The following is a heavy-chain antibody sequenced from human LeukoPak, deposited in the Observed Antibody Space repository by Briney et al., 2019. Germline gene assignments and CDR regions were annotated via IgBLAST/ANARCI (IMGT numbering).Heavy chain of an antibody. Sequence: PGGSLRLSCAASGFTFDDYAMHWVRQAPGKGLEWVSGISWNSGSIGYADSVKGRFTISRDNAKNSLYLQMNSLRAEDTALYYCAKDGSYSSSWYYLDYWGQGTLVTVSS. D-gene: IGHD6-13*01. CDR3: AKDGSYSSSWYYLDY. J-gene: IGHJ4*02. CDR1: GFTFDDYA. V-gene: IGHV3-9*01. CDR2: ISWNSGSI.